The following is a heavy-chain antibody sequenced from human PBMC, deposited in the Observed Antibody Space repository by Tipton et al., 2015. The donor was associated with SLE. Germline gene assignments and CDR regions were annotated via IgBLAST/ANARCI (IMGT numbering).Heavy chain of an antibody. CDR3: ARARETYEYSSSSGFDY. Sequence: TLSLTCTVSGGSISSRSYYWGWIRQPPGKGLEWIGEINHSGSTNYNPSLKSRVTISVDTSKNQFSLKLSSVTAADTAVYYCARARETYEYSSSSGFDYWGQGTLLTVSS. V-gene: IGHV4-39*07. CDR1: GGSISSRSYY. CDR2: INHSGST. D-gene: IGHD6-6*01. J-gene: IGHJ4*02.